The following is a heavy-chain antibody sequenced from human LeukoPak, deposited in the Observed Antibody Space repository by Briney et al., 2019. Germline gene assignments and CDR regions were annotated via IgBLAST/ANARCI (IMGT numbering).Heavy chain of an antibody. Sequence: GGSLRLSCATSGFIFNYYAVSWVRQAPGKGLEWVSGISGSDGSTYYADSVKGRFSISRANSKKTLYLQMNSLRAEDTAVYYCAKSGYSSGWFRAFDIWGQGTLVTVSS. CDR1: GFIFNYYA. CDR3: AKSGYSSGWFRAFDI. V-gene: IGHV3-23*01. D-gene: IGHD6-19*01. J-gene: IGHJ3*02. CDR2: ISGSDGST.